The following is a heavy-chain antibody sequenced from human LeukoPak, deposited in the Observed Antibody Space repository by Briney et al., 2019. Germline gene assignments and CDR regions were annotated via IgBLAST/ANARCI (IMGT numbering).Heavy chain of an antibody. D-gene: IGHD2-2*01. V-gene: IGHV3-7*01. Sequence: GGSLRLSCAASGFTFSSYWMSWVRQAPGKGLEWVANIKQDGSEKYYVDSVKGRFTISRDNAKNSLYLQMNSLRAEDTAVYYCASQYCSSTSCYGWRGGYFSYWGQGTLVTVSS. CDR3: ASQYCSSTSCYGWRGGYFSY. CDR2: IKQDGSEK. J-gene: IGHJ4*02. CDR1: GFTFSSYW.